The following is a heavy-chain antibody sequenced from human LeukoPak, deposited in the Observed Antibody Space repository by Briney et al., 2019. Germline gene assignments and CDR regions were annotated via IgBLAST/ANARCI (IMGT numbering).Heavy chain of an antibody. J-gene: IGHJ6*04. CDR2: IYYSGST. Sequence: SETLSLTCTVSGGSISSYYWSWIRQPPGKGLEWIGYIYYSGSTNYNPSLKSRVTISVDTSKNQFSLKLSSVTAADTAVYYCAREGPDRSWGVWGKGTTVTVSS. D-gene: IGHD3-16*01. CDR1: GGSISSYY. CDR3: AREGPDRSWGV. V-gene: IGHV4-59*01.